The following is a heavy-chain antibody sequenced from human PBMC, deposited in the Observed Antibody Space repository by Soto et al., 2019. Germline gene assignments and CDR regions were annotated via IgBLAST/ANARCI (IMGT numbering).Heavy chain of an antibody. CDR2: IKQDGSEK. J-gene: IGHJ6*03. Sequence: GGSLRLSCAASGFTFSSYWMSWVRQAPGKGLEWVANIKQDGSEKYYVDSVKGRFTISRDNAKNSLYLQMNSLRAEDTAVYYCARREVAGPKSHYYYYYMDVWGKGTTVTVSS. V-gene: IGHV3-7*01. CDR3: ARREVAGPKSHYYYYYMDV. D-gene: IGHD6-19*01. CDR1: GFTFSSYW.